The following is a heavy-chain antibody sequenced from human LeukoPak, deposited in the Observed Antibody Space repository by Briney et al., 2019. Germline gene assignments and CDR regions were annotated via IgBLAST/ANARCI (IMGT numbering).Heavy chain of an antibody. J-gene: IGHJ4*02. CDR2: XXPXGXXT. D-gene: IGHD6-19*01. Sequence: ASVKVSCKASGYTFNNXXMYWVRQAPGQGXXXXXXXXPXGXXTXXXXXXXXXXXXTRXXSTRTVYMEXNSLRSEDTAVYYCAXQGTYSSAIGMGYWGQGTLVTVSS. CDR1: GYTFNNXX. CDR3: AXQGTYSSAIGMGY. V-gene: IGHV1-46*02.